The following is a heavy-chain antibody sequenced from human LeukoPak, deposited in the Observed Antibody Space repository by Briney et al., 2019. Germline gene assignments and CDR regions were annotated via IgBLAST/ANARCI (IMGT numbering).Heavy chain of an antibody. CDR3: ARGSWFGELLPFDY. J-gene: IGHJ4*02. D-gene: IGHD3-10*01. CDR2: IRSKANSYAT. Sequence: PGGSLRLSCAASGFTFSGSAMHWVRQASGKGLEWVGRIRSKANSYATAYAASVKGRFTISRDDSKNTAYLQMNSLKTEDTAVYYCARGSWFGELLPFDYWGQGTLVTVSS. V-gene: IGHV3-73*01. CDR1: GFTFSGSA.